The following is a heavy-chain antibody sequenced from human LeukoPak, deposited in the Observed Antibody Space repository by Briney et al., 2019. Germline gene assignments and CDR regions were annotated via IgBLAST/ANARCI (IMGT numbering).Heavy chain of an antibody. CDR3: ARDPVRWGKDLD. D-gene: IGHD5-24*01. CDR1: GFTFSLYW. Sequence: GGSLRLSCAASGFTFSLYWMHWVRQALGEGLVWVSRIEGGGTSTNYADFVKGRFTISSDNAKNTVYLQMDSLRVEDTAVYYCARDPVRWGKDLDWGQGTLVTVSS. J-gene: IGHJ4*02. V-gene: IGHV3-74*01. CDR2: IEGGGTST.